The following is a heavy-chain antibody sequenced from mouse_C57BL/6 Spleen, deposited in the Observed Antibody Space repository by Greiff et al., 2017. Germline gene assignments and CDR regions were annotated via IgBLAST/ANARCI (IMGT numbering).Heavy chain of an antibody. CDR3: ARRGRQLRPWFAY. D-gene: IGHD3-2*02. V-gene: IGHV1-67*01. J-gene: IGHJ3*01. Sequence: QVQLKQSGPELVRPGVSVKISCKGSGYTFTDYAMHWVQQSHAKSLEWIGVISTYYGDASYHQKFKDQATMTVDKSYSTAYMELARLTSEDSAVYYCARRGRQLRPWFAYWGQGTLVTVSA. CDR2: ISTYYGDA. CDR1: GYTFTDYA.